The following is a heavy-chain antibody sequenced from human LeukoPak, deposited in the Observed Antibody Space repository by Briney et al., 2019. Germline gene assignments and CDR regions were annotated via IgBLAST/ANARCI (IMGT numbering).Heavy chain of an antibody. CDR1: GFTFSSYG. D-gene: IGHD2-2*01. J-gene: IGHJ4*02. CDR2: ISYDGSNK. CDR3: AAVPAVPEGFFDY. V-gene: IGHV3-30*03. Sequence: GGSLRLSCAASGFTFSSYGMHWVRQAPGKGLEWVAVISYDGSNKYYADSVKGRFTISRDNSKNTLYLQMNSLRAEDTAVYYCAAVPAVPEGFFDYWGQGTLVTVSP.